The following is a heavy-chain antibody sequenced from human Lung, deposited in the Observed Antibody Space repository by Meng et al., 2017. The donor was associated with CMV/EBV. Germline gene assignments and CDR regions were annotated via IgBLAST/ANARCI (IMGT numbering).Heavy chain of an antibody. Sequence: LXCTVSGGSIRSYYWSWIRQPPGKGLEWNGYIYYSGSPNYNPSLKSRVTISVDTSKNKFTLKLSSVTAADTAVYYCARDPAASIFGVITNEGYFDYWGQGTXVTGSS. CDR2: IYYSGSP. D-gene: IGHD3-3*01. V-gene: IGHV4-59*01. CDR3: ARDPAASIFGVITNEGYFDY. J-gene: IGHJ4*02. CDR1: GGSIRSYY.